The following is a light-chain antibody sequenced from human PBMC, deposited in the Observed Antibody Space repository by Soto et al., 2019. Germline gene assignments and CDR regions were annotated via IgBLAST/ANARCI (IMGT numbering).Light chain of an antibody. J-gene: IGKJ1*01. CDR3: QQSNNYSPWT. V-gene: IGKV1-5*03. CDR1: QSISSS. Sequence: DFQMIQSPSTLSASVRERATITCRASQSISSSLAWYPQKPGKAPKLLIYKASTLQSGVPSRFSGSGSGTEFTLTISSLQPDDFATYFCQQSNNYSPWTVGQGTKVDIK. CDR2: KAS.